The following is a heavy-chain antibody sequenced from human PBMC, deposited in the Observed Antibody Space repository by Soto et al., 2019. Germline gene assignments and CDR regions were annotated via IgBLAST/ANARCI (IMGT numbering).Heavy chain of an antibody. CDR3: ARVRSGLHPWLDY. CDR2: INYSGSS. CDR1: GGSITSVGYY. V-gene: IGHV4-31*03. Sequence: QVQLQESGPGLVKPSQTLSLTCTVSGGSITSVGYYWSWIRQLPGKGLEWIGYINYSGSSYYNPFLKSRVTISFDTSENQFSLKLDSVTAADTAVYYCARVRSGLHPWLDYWGQGTLVTVSS. J-gene: IGHJ4*02. D-gene: IGHD2-15*01.